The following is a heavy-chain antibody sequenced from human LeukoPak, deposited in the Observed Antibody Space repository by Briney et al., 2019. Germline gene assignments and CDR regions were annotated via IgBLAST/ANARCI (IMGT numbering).Heavy chain of an antibody. J-gene: IGHJ6*02. CDR3: ARGAAGTSPDYYYFGLDV. D-gene: IGHD6-13*01. CDR1: GYRFTDYW. Sequence: GESLKISCKGSGYRFTDYWIGWVRQMPGKGLEWMGIIYPGDSDTRYSPSFQGQVTISADKSINTAHLQWSSLKASDTAMYYCARGAAGTSPDYYYFGLDVWGQGTTVRVSS. CDR2: IYPGDSDT. V-gene: IGHV5-51*01.